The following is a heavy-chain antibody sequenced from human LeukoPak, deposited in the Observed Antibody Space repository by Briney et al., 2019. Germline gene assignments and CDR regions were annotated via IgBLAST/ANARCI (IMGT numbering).Heavy chain of an antibody. CDR1: GYTFTSYG. CDR2: INPSGGGT. D-gene: IGHD2-21*02. Sequence: WASVKVSCKASGYTFTSYGISWVRQAPGQGLEWMGIINPSGGGTSYAQKFQGRVTMTRDMSTSTVYMELSSLRSEDTAVYYCARAPYCGGDCYPQNDAFDIWGQGTMVTVSS. CDR3: ARAPYCGGDCYPQNDAFDI. V-gene: IGHV1-46*01. J-gene: IGHJ3*02.